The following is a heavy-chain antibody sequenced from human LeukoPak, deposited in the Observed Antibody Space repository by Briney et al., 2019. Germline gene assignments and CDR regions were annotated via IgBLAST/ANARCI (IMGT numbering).Heavy chain of an antibody. J-gene: IGHJ5*02. V-gene: IGHV1-18*01. CDR1: GYTFTSYG. Sequence: ASVKVSCKASGYTFTSYGISWVRQAPGQGLEWMGWISAYNGNTNYAQKFQGRVTMTRNTSISTAYMELSSLRSEDTAVYYCARAGAYPWGQGTLVTVSS. CDR2: ISAYNGNT. CDR3: ARAGAYP. D-gene: IGHD1-26*01.